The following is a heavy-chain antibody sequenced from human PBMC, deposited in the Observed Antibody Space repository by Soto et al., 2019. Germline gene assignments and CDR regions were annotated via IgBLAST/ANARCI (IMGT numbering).Heavy chain of an antibody. D-gene: IGHD3-3*01. CDR3: AREVVREGLEWLQGPKYYYYYGMDV. CDR1: GGSFSGYY. V-gene: IGHV4-34*01. CDR2: IYHSGST. J-gene: IGHJ6*02. Sequence: SETLSLTCAVYGGSFSGYYWSWIRQPPGKGLEWIGEIYHSGSTNYNPSLKSRVTISVDTSKNQFSLKLSSVTAADTAVYYCAREVVREGLEWLQGPKYYYYYGMDVWGQGTTVTVSS.